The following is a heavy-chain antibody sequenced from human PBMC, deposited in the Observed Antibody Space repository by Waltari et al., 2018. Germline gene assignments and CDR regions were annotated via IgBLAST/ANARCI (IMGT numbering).Heavy chain of an antibody. CDR2: VHRSGRT. CDR1: GNYG. CDR3: ARDLGRGLFLDS. Sequence: GNYGWSWVRQAPDKGLEWIGQVHRSGRTNYNPSFASRAIVSLDTSMNQFSLRILSATAADTAIYYCARDLGRGLFLDSWGQGMLVTVSP. J-gene: IGHJ4*02. V-gene: IGHV4-4*02. D-gene: IGHD2-15*01.